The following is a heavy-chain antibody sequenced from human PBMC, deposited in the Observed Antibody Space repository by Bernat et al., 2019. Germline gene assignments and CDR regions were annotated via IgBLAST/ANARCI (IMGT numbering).Heavy chain of an antibody. CDR3: AREVSLGGDYYYYGMDV. V-gene: IGHV1-18*01. D-gene: IGHD2-15*01. CDR2: ISAYNGNT. J-gene: IGHJ6*02. Sequence: QVQLVQSGAEVKKPGASVKVSCKASGYTFTSYGISWVRQAPGQGLEWMGWISAYNGNTNYAQKLQGRVTMTTDTSTSTAYMELRSLRSDDTAVYYCAREVSLGGDYYYYGMDVWGQGTTVTVSS. CDR1: GYTFTSYG.